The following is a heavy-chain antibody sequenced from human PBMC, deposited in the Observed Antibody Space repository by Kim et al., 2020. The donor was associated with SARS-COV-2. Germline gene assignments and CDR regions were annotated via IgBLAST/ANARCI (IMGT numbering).Heavy chain of an antibody. CDR2: INVANGNT. V-gene: IGHV1-3*01. J-gene: IGHJ4*02. CDR3: ATLNPGY. CDR1: EYTFSNYV. Sequence: ASVKVSCKASEYTFSNYVINWVRQAPGQGLEWMGWINVANGNTKYSQKFQGRVTIARDTSASTAYMELSSLRSEDTAVYYCATLNPGYWGQGTLVTVSS.